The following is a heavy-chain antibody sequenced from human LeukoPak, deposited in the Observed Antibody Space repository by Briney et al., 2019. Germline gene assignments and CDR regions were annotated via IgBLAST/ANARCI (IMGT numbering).Heavy chain of an antibody. Sequence: GGSLRLSRTASGFTFSSYAMSWVRQAPGKGLEWVSTMSGSGDSTYYADSVKGRFTVSRDNSKNTLYLQMNSLRAEDTAVYFCANPDSSGFYFSIRFDFWGQGTLVTVSS. CDR3: ANPDSSGFYFSIRFDF. CDR2: MSGSGDST. CDR1: GFTFSSYA. D-gene: IGHD3-22*01. J-gene: IGHJ4*02. V-gene: IGHV3-23*01.